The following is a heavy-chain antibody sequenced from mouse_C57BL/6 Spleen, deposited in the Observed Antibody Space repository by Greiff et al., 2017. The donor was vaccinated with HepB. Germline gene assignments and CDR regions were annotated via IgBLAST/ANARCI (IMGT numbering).Heavy chain of an antibody. CDR3: ARGGLYDGNYDHAMDY. D-gene: IGHD2-1*01. J-gene: IGHJ4*01. CDR2: IDPSESET. Sequence: VQLQQPGAELVRPGSSVKLSCKASGYTFTSYWMHWVKQRPIQGLEWIGNIDPSESETHYNQKFKDKATLTVDKSSSTTYMQLSSLTSEDSAVYYCARGGLYDGNYDHAMDYWGQGTSVTVSS. V-gene: IGHV1-52*01. CDR1: GYTFTSYW.